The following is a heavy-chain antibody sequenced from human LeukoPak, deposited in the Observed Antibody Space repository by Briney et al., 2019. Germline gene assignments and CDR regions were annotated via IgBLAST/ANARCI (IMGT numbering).Heavy chain of an antibody. CDR1: GGSISSYY. Sequence: KPSETLSLTCTVSGGSISSYYWSWIRQPPGKGLEWIGYIHYSGSTKYNPSLKSRVTISVDTSKNQFSLKLRSVTAADPAVYYCARGVDTEALDYWGQGTLVTVSS. J-gene: IGHJ4*02. CDR3: ARGVDTEALDY. CDR2: IHYSGST. V-gene: IGHV4-59*01. D-gene: IGHD5-18*01.